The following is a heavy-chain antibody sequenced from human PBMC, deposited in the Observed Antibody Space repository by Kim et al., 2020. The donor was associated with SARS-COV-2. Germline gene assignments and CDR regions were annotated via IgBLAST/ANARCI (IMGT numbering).Heavy chain of an antibody. V-gene: IGHV3-15*01. Sequence: GRSLRLSCAVSGIPFSNAWFNWVRQSPGKGLEWVGRIKSKTDGGTSDLAAPVKGRFAISRDDSENTLYLLMNNVKTDDSAVYYCTTVSMRWGQGTLVTVS. CDR1: GIPFSNAW. J-gene: IGHJ4*02. CDR2: IKSKTDGGTS. CDR3: TTVSMR. D-gene: IGHD2-2*01.